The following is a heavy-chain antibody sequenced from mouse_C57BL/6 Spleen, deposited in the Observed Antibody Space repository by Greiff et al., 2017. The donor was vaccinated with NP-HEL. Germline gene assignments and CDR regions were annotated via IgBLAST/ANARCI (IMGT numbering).Heavy chain of an antibody. Sequence: QVQLQQPGAELVKPGASVKLSCKASGYTFTSYWMHWVKQRPGQGLEWIGMIHPNSGSTNYNEKFKSKATLTVDKSSSTAYMQLSSLTSEDSAVYYCAGLWYYYAMDYWGQGTSVTVSS. CDR3: AGLWYYYAMDY. CDR2: IHPNSGST. D-gene: IGHD1-1*02. J-gene: IGHJ4*01. CDR1: GYTFTSYW. V-gene: IGHV1-64*01.